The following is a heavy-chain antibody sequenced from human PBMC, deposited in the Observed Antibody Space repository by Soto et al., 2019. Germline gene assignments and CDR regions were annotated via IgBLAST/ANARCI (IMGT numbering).Heavy chain of an antibody. V-gene: IGHV3-73*02. CDR1: GFTFSGSA. D-gene: IGHD1-26*01. CDR2: IRSKANSYAT. J-gene: IGHJ4*02. CDR3: TRLIVGATKGGY. Sequence: EVQLVESGGGLVQPGGSLKLSCAASGFTFSGSAMHWVRQASGKGLEWVGRIRSKANSYATAYAASVKGRFTISRDDSKNTAYLQMNSLKTEDTAVYYCTRLIVGATKGGYWGQGTLVTVSS.